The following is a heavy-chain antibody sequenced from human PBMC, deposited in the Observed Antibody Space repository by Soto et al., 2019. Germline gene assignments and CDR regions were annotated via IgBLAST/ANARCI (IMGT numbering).Heavy chain of an antibody. CDR2: IYYSGST. V-gene: IGHV4-31*03. J-gene: IGHJ4*02. Sequence: PSETLSLTCTVSGGSISSGGYYWSWIRQHPGKGLEWIGYIYYSGSTYYNPSLKSRVTISVDTSKNQFSLKLSSVTAADTAVYYCARFGLDQYYFDYWGQGTLVTVSS. CDR3: ARFGLDQYYFDY. D-gene: IGHD3-3*01. CDR1: GGSISSGGYY.